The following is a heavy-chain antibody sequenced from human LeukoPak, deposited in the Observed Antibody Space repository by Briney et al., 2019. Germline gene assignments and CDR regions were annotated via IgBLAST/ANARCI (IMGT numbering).Heavy chain of an antibody. CDR2: ISDSGDTT. J-gene: IGHJ3*02. V-gene: IGHV3-23*01. D-gene: IGHD4-17*01. Sequence: QAGGSLRLSCAASGFTFSNYAMNWVRQAPGKGLEWVSTISDSGDTTYYADSVKGRFTISRDNSKNTLYLQMNSLRAEDTAVYYCVKDRTVTTRGSAFDIWGRGTLGTVSS. CDR1: GFTFSNYA. CDR3: VKDRTVTTRGSAFDI.